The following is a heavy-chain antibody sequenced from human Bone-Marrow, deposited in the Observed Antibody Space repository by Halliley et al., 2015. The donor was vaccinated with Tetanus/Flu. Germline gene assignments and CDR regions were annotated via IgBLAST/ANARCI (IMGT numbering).Heavy chain of an antibody. V-gene: IGHV1-69*01. J-gene: IGHJ4*02. D-gene: IGHD3-10*01. CDR2: IIPIFGTA. CDR1: RGTFSTFG. Sequence: QLVQSGAEVKKPGSSVKVSCKASRGTFSTFGFSWVRQAPGQGLEWMGGIIPIFGTADYAQKFQGRVTISADESTKTAYLVPSSLRYDDTAIYYCARGVATFGSGRWYSLDNWGQGTLVTVSS. CDR3: ARGVATFGSGRWYSLDN.